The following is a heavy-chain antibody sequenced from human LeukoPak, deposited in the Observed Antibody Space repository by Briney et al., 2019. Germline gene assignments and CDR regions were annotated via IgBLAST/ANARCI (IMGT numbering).Heavy chain of an antibody. CDR3: ARANPVYGDYDY. Sequence: SGGSLRLSCAVSGFSVNDNYMSWVRQAPGKGLQWVSVMFPDGRTYCADSVKGRFTISRDLARNTLLLQMHSLRADDTAVHYCARANPVYGDYDYWGQGTLVTVSS. D-gene: IGHD4-17*01. J-gene: IGHJ4*02. V-gene: IGHV3-53*01. CDR2: MFPDGRT. CDR1: GFSVNDNY.